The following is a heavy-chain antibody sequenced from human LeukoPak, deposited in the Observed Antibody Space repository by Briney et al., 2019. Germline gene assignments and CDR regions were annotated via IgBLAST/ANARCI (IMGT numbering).Heavy chain of an antibody. D-gene: IGHD1-14*01. J-gene: IGHJ6*02. CDR2: ISYDGSNK. Sequence: HPGRSLRLSCAAPGFTFSSYGMHWVRQAPGKGLEWVAVISYDGSNKYYADSVKGRFTISRDNSKNTLYLQMNSLRAEDTAVYYCAKVSGGGLYYDGMDVWGQGTTVTVSS. CDR3: AKVSGGGLYYDGMDV. V-gene: IGHV3-30*18. CDR1: GFTFSSYG.